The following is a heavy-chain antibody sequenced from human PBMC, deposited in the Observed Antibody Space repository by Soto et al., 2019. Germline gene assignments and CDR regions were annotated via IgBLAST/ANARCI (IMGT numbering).Heavy chain of an antibody. J-gene: IGHJ4*02. V-gene: IGHV2-5*02. D-gene: IGHD3-10*01. CDR3: AHSRYGSGSYHQDY. CDR1: GFSLSTNGVG. CDR2: LYWDDDK. Sequence: QITLKESGPTLVKPTQTLTLTCTFSGFSLSTNGVGVGWIRQPPGKALEWLALLYWDDDKRYSPSLKSRLTIAKDTSKNPVVLTVTNMDPVDTATYYCAHSRYGSGSYHQDYWGQGTLVTVSS.